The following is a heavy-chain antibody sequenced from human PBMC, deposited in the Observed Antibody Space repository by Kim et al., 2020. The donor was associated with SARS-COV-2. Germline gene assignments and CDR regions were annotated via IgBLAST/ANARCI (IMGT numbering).Heavy chain of an antibody. CDR1: GGSISSYY. J-gene: IGHJ4*02. CDR3: ARASVGYYGSGTPPGLFDY. D-gene: IGHD3-10*01. CDR2: IYYSGST. Sequence: SETLSLTCTVSGGSISSYYWSWIRQPPGKGLEWIGYIYYSGSTNYNPSLKSRVTISVDTSKNQFSLKLSSVTAADTAVYYCARASVGYYGSGTPPGLFDYWGQGTLVTVSS. V-gene: IGHV4-59*01.